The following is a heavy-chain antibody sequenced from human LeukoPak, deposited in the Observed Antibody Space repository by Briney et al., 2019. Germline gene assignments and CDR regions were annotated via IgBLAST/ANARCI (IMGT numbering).Heavy chain of an antibody. Sequence: GGSLRLSCAASGFTFSDHWMSWVRQAPGKGLEWVANIKQDGSDKYYVDSVKGRFTISRDNAKNSLHLQMNSLRAEDTAVYYCARVRGAYCSNICYPSDFDYWGQGTLVTVSS. D-gene: IGHD2-2*01. CDR1: GFTFSDHW. V-gene: IGHV3-7*01. J-gene: IGHJ4*02. CDR3: ARVRGAYCSNICYPSDFDY. CDR2: IKQDGSDK.